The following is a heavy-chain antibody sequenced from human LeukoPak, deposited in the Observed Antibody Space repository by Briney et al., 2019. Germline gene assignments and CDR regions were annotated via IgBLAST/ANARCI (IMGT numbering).Heavy chain of an antibody. CDR1: GFTFSSYA. CDR3: ASGRRHNQANDY. D-gene: IGHD1-26*01. J-gene: IGHJ4*02. Sequence: GRSLRLSCAASGFTFSSYAMHWVRQAPGKGLEWVAVISYDGSNKYYADSVKGQFTISRDNSKNTLYLQMNSLRAEDTAVYYCASGRRHNQANDYWGQGTLVTVSS. V-gene: IGHV3-30*04. CDR2: ISYDGSNK.